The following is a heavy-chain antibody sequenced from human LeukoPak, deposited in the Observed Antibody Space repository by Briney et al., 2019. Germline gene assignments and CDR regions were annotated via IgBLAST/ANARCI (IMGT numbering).Heavy chain of an antibody. CDR3: ARDGIEYGSGSGKFYSNGMDV. J-gene: IGHJ6*02. Sequence: ASVKVSCKASGYMFSSYGISWVRQAPGEGLEWMGWITTYKGNTAYEQKFQGRVTMTTDTSTSTAYLELRSLRSDDTTVYYCARDGIEYGSGSGKFYSNGMDVWGQGTTVTVSS. CDR1: GYMFSSYG. CDR2: ITTYKGNT. V-gene: IGHV1-18*01. D-gene: IGHD3-10*01.